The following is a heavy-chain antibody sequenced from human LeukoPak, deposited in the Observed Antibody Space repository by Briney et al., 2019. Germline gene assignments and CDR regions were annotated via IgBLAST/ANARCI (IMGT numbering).Heavy chain of an antibody. D-gene: IGHD5-12*01. CDR3: ARALYSGYDSLDY. J-gene: IGHJ4*02. CDR2: IYHSGST. Sequence: PSGTLSLTCAVSGGSISSSNWWSWVRQPPGKGLEWIGEIYHSGSTNYNPSLKSRVTISVDKSKNQFSLKLSSVTAADTAVYYCARALYSGYDSLDYWGQGTLVTVSS. CDR1: GGSISSSNW. V-gene: IGHV4-4*02.